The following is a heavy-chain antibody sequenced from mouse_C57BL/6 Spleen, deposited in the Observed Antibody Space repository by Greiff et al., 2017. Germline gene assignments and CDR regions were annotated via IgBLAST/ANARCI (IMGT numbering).Heavy chain of an antibody. Sequence: QVQLQQPGAELVKPGASVKLSCKASGYTFTSYWMHWVKQRPGQGLEWIGMIHPNSGSTNYNEKFKSKATLTVDKSSSTAYMQLSSLTSEDSAVYYCVPRITTVGEYAMDYWGQGTSVTVSS. J-gene: IGHJ4*01. D-gene: IGHD1-1*01. CDR2: IHPNSGST. CDR1: GYTFTSYW. CDR3: VPRITTVGEYAMDY. V-gene: IGHV1-64*01.